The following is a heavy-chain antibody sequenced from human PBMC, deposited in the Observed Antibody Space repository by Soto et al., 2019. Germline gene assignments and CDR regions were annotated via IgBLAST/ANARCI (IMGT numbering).Heavy chain of an antibody. D-gene: IGHD2-21*01. J-gene: IGHJ4*02. CDR1: GFAFSPYS. CDR3: DRTYGTYSYF. V-gene: IGHV3-48*01. CDR2: ISGGSTTI. Sequence: GGSLRLSCVASGFAFSPYSMNWVRQAPGKGLEWVSSISGGSTTIYYADSVKGRFTVSRDKDKYSLYLQMNSLRAEDTAVFYCDRTYGTYSYFLAQGTPVPVSS.